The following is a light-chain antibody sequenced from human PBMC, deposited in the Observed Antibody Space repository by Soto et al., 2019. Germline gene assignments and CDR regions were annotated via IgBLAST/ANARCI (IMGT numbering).Light chain of an antibody. CDR2: DAS. V-gene: IGKV3-11*01. CDR3: QQYANSPIT. Sequence: EIVLTQSPATLSLSPGERATLSCRASQSVSSYLAWYQQKPGQAPRLLIYDASNRATGIPARFSGSGSGTDFTLTINRLEPEDCAVYYCQQYANSPITFGQGTRLEIK. J-gene: IGKJ5*01. CDR1: QSVSSY.